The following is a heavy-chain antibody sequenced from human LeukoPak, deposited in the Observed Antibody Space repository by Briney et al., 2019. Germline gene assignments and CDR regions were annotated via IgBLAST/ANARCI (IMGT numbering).Heavy chain of an antibody. CDR2: INTGGDT. J-gene: IGHJ4*02. D-gene: IGHD3-10*01. CDR3: AREGFGSGTNLEVGYFDY. CDR1: GYTFTYYA. V-gene: IGHV1-3*04. Sequence: ASVKVSCKASGYTFTYYAMHWVRQAPGQRLEWMGWINTGGDTAYSQRFQGRVTIISDTSASTAYMDLSNLRSEDTAVYYCAREGFGSGTNLEVGYFDYWGQGSLVTVSS.